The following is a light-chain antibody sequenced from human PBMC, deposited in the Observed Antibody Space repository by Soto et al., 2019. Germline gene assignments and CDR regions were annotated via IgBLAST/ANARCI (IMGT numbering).Light chain of an antibody. Sequence: QSVLTQPPSASGTPGQRVTISCSGSSSNIGSKYVYWYQQLPGTAPKLLIYRNNQRPSGVPDRFSGSKSGTSASLAISGLRSEYETEYYCAAWDDSLSVVLGGGPQRNVL. CDR2: RNN. J-gene: IGLJ2*01. CDR3: AAWDDSLSVV. V-gene: IGLV1-47*01. CDR1: SSNIGSKY.